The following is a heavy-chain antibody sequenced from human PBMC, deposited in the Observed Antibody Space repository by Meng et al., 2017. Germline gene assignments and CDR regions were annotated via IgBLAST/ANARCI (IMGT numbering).Heavy chain of an antibody. Sequence: GESLKISCAASGFTFSSYSMNWVRQAPGKGLEWVSSISSSSYIYYADSVKGRFTISRDNAKNSLYLQMNSLRAEDTAVYYCARPLIVGATNWNGFYYYYGMDVWGQGTTVTVSS. CDR2: ISSSSYI. CDR3: ARPLIVGATNWNGFYYYYGMDV. D-gene: IGHD1-26*01. CDR1: GFTFSSYS. V-gene: IGHV3-21*01. J-gene: IGHJ6*02.